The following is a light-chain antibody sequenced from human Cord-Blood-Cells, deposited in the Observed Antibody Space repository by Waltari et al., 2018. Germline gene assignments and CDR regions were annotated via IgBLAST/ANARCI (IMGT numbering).Light chain of an antibody. V-gene: IGKV3-20*01. CDR3: QQYGSSIT. CDR2: GAS. Sequence: DIVLTQSPGTLSLSPGERATLSCRASQSVRSSYLAWYQQKPGQAHRLLIYGASSRATGIPDRFSGSGSGTDFTLTISRLEPEDFAVYYCQQYGSSITFGQGTRLEIK. CDR1: QSVRSSY. J-gene: IGKJ5*01.